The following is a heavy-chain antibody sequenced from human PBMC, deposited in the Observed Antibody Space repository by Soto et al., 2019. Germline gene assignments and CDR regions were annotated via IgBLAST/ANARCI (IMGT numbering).Heavy chain of an antibody. CDR2: ISYDGSNK. D-gene: IGHD6-19*01. V-gene: IGHV3-30*18. CDR1: GFTFSSYG. Sequence: QVQLVESGGGVVQPGRSLRLSCAASGFTFSSYGMHWVRQAPGKGLEWVAVISYDGSNKYYADSVKGRFTISRDNSKNTLYLQMNSLRAEDTAVYYCAKDPPEPGWYDDWFDPWGQGTLVTVSS. CDR3: AKDPPEPGWYDDWFDP. J-gene: IGHJ5*02.